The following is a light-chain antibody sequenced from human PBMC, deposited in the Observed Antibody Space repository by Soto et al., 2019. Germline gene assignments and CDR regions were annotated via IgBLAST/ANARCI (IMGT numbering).Light chain of an antibody. CDR1: SSNIGAGYD. V-gene: IGLV1-40*01. CDR3: QSYDSRLSGSV. Sequence: QSVLTQPPSVSGAPGQRVTISCTGSSSNIGAGYDVHWYQQIPGTAPKLLIYGINNRPSGVPDRFSGSRSGTSASLAITGLQAEDEADYYCQSYDSRLSGSVFGGGTNLTVL. CDR2: GIN. J-gene: IGLJ2*01.